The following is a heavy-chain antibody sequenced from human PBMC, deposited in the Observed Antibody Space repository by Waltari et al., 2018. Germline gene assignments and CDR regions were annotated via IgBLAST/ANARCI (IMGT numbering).Heavy chain of an antibody. CDR1: GGTFSSYA. CDR3: ARDGAGIAVAGTLYNWFDP. V-gene: IGHV1-69*08. CDR2: IIPIFGTA. D-gene: IGHD6-19*01. J-gene: IGHJ5*02. Sequence: HVQLVQSGAEVKKPGSSVKVSCKASGGTFSSYAISCVRQAPGQGLEWMGRIIPIFGTANYAQKFQGRVTITADKSTSTAYMELSSLRSEDTAVYYCARDGAGIAVAGTLYNWFDPWGQGTLVTVSS.